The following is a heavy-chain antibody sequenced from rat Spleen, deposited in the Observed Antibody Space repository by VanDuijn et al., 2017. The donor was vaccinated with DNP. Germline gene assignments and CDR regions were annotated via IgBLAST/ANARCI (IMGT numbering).Heavy chain of an antibody. CDR3: ARPIYNNHGGFAY. V-gene: IGHV5-19*01. Sequence: EVQLVESGGGLVQPGRSLKLSCAASGFTFSNYDMAWVRQAPTKGLEWVASISPSGGSTYYRDSVKGRFTISRDNAKSTLYLQMNSLRSEDMATYYCARPIYNNHGGFAYWGQGTLVTVSS. CDR1: GFTFSNYD. J-gene: IGHJ3*01. CDR2: ISPSGGST. D-gene: IGHD1-10*01.